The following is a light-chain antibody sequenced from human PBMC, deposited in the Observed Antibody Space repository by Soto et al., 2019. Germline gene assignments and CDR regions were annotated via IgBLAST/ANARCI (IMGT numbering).Light chain of an antibody. J-gene: IGKJ1*01. CDR3: QYYSSPSWT. V-gene: IGKV3-11*01. Sequence: EIVLTQSPATLSLSPGERATLFCRASQSVSTYLAWYQQKSGQPPRLLIYDASNRATGIPARFSGSGSGTDFTLTISRLEPDDFAVYYCQYYSSPSWTFGQGTKVDIK. CDR2: DAS. CDR1: QSVSTY.